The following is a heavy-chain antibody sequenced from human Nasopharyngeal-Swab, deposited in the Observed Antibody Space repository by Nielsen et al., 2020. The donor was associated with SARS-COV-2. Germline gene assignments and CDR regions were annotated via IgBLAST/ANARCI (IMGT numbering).Heavy chain of an antibody. CDR3: AREQMGRGDGKYYYWYMDV. J-gene: IGHJ6*03. CDR1: GGSISSSYW. D-gene: IGHD3-10*01. CDR2: INQSGNT. Sequence: ESLKISCVVSGGSISSSYWWSWVRQPPGKGLEWVGEINQSGNTNYNPSLKSRITISIDKSKNQFSLNLSSVTAADTAVYYCAREQMGRGDGKYYYWYMDVWGKGTTVTVSS. V-gene: IGHV4/OR15-8*02.